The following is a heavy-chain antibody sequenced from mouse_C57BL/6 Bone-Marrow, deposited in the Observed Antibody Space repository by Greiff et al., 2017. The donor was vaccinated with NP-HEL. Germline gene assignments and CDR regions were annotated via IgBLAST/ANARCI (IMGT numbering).Heavy chain of an antibody. CDR1: GFTFSDYG. Sequence: DVKLVESGGGLVKPGGSLKLSCAASGFTFSDYGMHWVRQAPEKGLEWVAYISSGSSTIYYADTVKGRFTISRDNAKNTLFLQMTSLRSEDTAMYYCARGITTVVAPYWYFDVWGTGTTVTVSS. D-gene: IGHD1-1*01. V-gene: IGHV5-17*01. CDR2: ISSGSSTI. CDR3: ARGITTVVAPYWYFDV. J-gene: IGHJ1*03.